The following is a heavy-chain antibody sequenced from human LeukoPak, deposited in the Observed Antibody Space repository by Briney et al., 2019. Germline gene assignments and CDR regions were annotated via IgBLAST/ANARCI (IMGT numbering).Heavy chain of an antibody. Sequence: PSETLSLTCTVSGGSISSSSYYWGWIRQPPGKGLEWIGSIYYSGSTYYNPSLKSRVTISVDTSKNQFSLKLSSVTAADTAVYYCARDGRWFGELLFAFDYWGQGTLVTVSS. CDR2: IYYSGST. J-gene: IGHJ4*02. CDR1: GGSISSSSYY. D-gene: IGHD3-10*01. V-gene: IGHV4-39*07. CDR3: ARDGRWFGELLFAFDY.